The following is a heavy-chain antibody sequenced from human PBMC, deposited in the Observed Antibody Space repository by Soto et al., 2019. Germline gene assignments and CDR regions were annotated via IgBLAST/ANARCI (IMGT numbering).Heavy chain of an antibody. CDR3: VKDRYVDY. J-gene: IGHJ4*02. CDR1: GFSFSSYA. Sequence: GGSLRLSCSVFGFSFSSYAMHWVRQAPGKGLQYVSSISSNGGSTYYADSVKGRFTISRDNSKSTLYLQMSSLRVEDTAVYYCVKDRYVDYWGQGTLVTVSS. V-gene: IGHV3-64D*06. CDR2: ISSNGGST.